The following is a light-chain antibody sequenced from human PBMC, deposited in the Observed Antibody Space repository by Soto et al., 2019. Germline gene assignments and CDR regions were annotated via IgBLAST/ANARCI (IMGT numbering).Light chain of an antibody. V-gene: IGKV1-39*01. Sequence: DIQMTQSPSSLSASVGDRVTITCRASQSISSYLNWYQQKPGKAPKRLIYAASSLQSGVPSRFSGSGSGTDFTLTISSLQPEDFATYYCQQSYSTPDFGQGTRLEIK. CDR2: AAS. CDR3: QQSYSTPD. J-gene: IGKJ5*01. CDR1: QSISSY.